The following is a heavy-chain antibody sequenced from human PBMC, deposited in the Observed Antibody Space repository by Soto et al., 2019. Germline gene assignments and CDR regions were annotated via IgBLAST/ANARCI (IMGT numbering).Heavy chain of an antibody. CDR2: VSWNSGSI. V-gene: IGHV3-9*01. Sequence: GGSLRLSCAASGFTFDDYAMHWVRQAPGKGLEWVSGVSWNSGSIGYADSVKGRFTISRDNSKSTLYLQMNSLRVDDTAVYYCAKGSPYSGTYFHPWGQGTLVTVSS. CDR3: AKGSPYSGTYFHP. CDR1: GFTFDDYA. D-gene: IGHD1-26*01. J-gene: IGHJ5*02.